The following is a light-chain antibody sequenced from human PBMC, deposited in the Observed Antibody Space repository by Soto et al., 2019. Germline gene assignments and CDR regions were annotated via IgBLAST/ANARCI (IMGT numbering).Light chain of an antibody. V-gene: IGLV2-8*01. CDR2: EVS. CDR3: SSYTNTGTLYV. J-gene: IGLJ1*01. CDR1: SSDVGDYNY. Sequence: QSVLTQPPSASGTPGQSVTIPCTGTSSDVGDYNYVSWYQQHPGKAPKLMIYEVSRRPSGVPDRFSGSKSGNTASLTISGLQAEDEADYHCSSYTNTGTLYVFGTGTKLTVL.